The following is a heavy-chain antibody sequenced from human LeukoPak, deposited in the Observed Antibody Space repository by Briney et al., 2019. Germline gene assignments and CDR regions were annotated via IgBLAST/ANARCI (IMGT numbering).Heavy chain of an antibody. Sequence: ASVKVSCKASGYTFTSYGISWVRQAPGQGLEWMGWISAYNGNTNYAQKLQGRVTMTTDTSTSTAYMELRSLRSDETAVYYCAREGGYSGYDFQYGMDVWGQGTTVTVSS. J-gene: IGHJ6*02. CDR2: ISAYNGNT. CDR3: AREGGYSGYDFQYGMDV. D-gene: IGHD5-12*01. V-gene: IGHV1-18*01. CDR1: GYTFTSYG.